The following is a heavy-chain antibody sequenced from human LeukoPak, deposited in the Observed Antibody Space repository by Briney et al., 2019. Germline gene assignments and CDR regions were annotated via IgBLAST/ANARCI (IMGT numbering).Heavy chain of an antibody. D-gene: IGHD6-13*01. CDR2: IYYSGST. J-gene: IGHJ4*02. V-gene: IGHV4-31*03. CDR3: ARRVLKGMTLDY. CDR1: GGSISSGGYY. Sequence: SQTLSLTCTVSGGSISSGGYYWSWIRQHPGKGLEWIGYIYYSGSTYYNPSLKSRVTISVDTSKNQFSLKLSSVTAADTAVYYCARRVLKGMTLDYWGQGTLVTVSS.